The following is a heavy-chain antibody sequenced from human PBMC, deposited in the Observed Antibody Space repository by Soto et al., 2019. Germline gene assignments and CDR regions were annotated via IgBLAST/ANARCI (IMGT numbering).Heavy chain of an antibody. CDR3: ARGANCSGGSCFFYYYGMDV. J-gene: IGHJ6*02. Sequence: SVKVSCKASGGTFSSYAISWVRQAPGQGLEWMGGIIPIFCTANYAQKFQGRVTITADESTSTAYMELSSLRSEDTAVYYCARGANCSGGSCFFYYYGMDVWGQGTTVTVSS. V-gene: IGHV1-69*13. CDR1: GGTFSSYA. D-gene: IGHD2-15*01. CDR2: IIPIFCTA.